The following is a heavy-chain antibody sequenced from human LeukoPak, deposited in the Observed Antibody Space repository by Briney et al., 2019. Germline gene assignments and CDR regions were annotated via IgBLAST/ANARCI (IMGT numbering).Heavy chain of an antibody. CDR2: IYYSGST. Sequence: PSETLSLTCTVSGGSISSYYWSWLRQPPGKGLEWIGYIYYSGSTNYNPSLKSRVTISVDTSKNQFSLKLSSVTAADTAVYYCARDRYDSYPMDVWGQGTTVTVSS. CDR3: ARDRYDSYPMDV. CDR1: GGSISSYY. V-gene: IGHV4-59*01. J-gene: IGHJ6*02. D-gene: IGHD3-3*01.